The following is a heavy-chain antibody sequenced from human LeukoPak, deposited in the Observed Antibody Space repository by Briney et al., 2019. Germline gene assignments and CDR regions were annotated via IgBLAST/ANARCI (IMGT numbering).Heavy chain of an antibody. Sequence: GGSLRLSCAASKFTFGAYSMNWVRQAPGKGLEWVSSISHSGTPTYYADSVKGRFTISRDNSKNTLYLQMNSLRAEDTAVYYCAREWGFDYSDDQYYYYMDVWGKGTTVTVSS. D-gene: IGHD4-17*01. J-gene: IGHJ6*03. CDR2: ISHSGTPT. V-gene: IGHV3-23*01. CDR1: KFTFGAYS. CDR3: AREWGFDYSDDQYYYYMDV.